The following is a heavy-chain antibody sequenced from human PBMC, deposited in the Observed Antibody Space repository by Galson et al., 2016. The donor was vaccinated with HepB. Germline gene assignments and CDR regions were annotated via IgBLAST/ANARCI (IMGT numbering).Heavy chain of an antibody. D-gene: IGHD3-16*01. V-gene: IGHV1-2*02. CDR1: GYTFIGYY. CDR2: INPNSGGT. Sequence: SVKVSCKASGYTFIGYYMHWVPQAPGQGLEWMGWINPNSGGTNYAQNFQGRLTMTRDRPITTVNMELTGLRSDYTAMYYCARYKGGGSFDMWGQGTMVTVSS. CDR3: ARYKGGGSFDM. J-gene: IGHJ3*02.